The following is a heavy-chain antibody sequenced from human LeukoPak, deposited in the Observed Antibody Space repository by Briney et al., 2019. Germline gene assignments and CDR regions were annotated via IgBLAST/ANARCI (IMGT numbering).Heavy chain of an antibody. J-gene: IGHJ6*04. CDR1: GFTFSSHW. V-gene: IGHV3-7*01. CDR2: IKQDEREK. D-gene: IGHD3-10*02. Sequence: GGSLRLSCAASGFTFSSHWMSWVRQAPGKGLEWVANIKQDEREKYYVDSVKGRFTISRDNAKNSLYLQMNSLRAEDTAVYYCAELGITMIGGVWGKGTTVTISS. CDR3: AELGITMIGGV.